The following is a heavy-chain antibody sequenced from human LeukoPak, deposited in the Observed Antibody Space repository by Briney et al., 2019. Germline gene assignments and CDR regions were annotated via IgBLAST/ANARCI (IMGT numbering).Heavy chain of an antibody. CDR2: ISFDGSNE. CDR1: GFTFSSYG. J-gene: IGHJ6*02. V-gene: IGHV3-30*18. CDR3: AKDRSSGNYYYYGMDV. D-gene: IGHD6-19*01. Sequence: PGRSLRLSCAASGFTFSSYGMHWVRQAPGKGLEWVAVISFDGSNEYYADSVEGRFTISRDNSKNTLYLQMNSPRAEDTAVYYCAKDRSSGNYYYYGMDVWGQGTTVTVSS.